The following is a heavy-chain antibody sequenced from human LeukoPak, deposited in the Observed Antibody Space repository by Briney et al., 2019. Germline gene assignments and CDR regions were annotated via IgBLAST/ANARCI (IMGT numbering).Heavy chain of an antibody. D-gene: IGHD1-14*01. V-gene: IGHV3-23*01. Sequence: PGGSLRLSCAASGFTFSSSAMSWVRQAPGKGLEWVSSISGSGSGGSTYYADSVKGRFTISRDNARNTVYLQMNSLTDEDTSIYYCLRGKSGNHGLFDYWGQGTLVTVSS. J-gene: IGHJ4*02. CDR3: LRGKSGNHGLFDY. CDR1: GFTFSSSA. CDR2: ISGSGSGGST.